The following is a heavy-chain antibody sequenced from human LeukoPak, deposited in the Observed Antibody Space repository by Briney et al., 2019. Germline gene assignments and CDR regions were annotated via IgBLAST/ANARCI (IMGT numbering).Heavy chain of an antibody. Sequence: PGGSLRLSCAASGFTFSSYSMNWVRQAPGKGLEWVSSISSSSSYIYYADSVKGRFTISRDNAKNSLYLQMKSLRAEDTAVYYCARERVVAATLFDYWGQGTLVTVSS. CDR1: GFTFSSYS. CDR2: ISSSSSYI. V-gene: IGHV3-21*01. CDR3: ARERVVAATLFDY. J-gene: IGHJ4*02. D-gene: IGHD2-15*01.